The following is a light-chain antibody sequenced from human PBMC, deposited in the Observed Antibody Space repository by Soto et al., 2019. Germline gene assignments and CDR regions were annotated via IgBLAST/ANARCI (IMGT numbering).Light chain of an antibody. J-gene: IGKJ1*01. CDR3: QQYDNCVWA. Sequence: DIQMTQSPSTLSASVGDRVTITCRASQSLSGWLAWYQQKPGKAPKLMIYDASTLESGVPSRFSGSGSGTEFTLTISSLQPDEVGSYYCQQYDNCVWAFGQGTKVEIK. V-gene: IGKV1-5*01. CDR1: QSLSGW. CDR2: DAS.